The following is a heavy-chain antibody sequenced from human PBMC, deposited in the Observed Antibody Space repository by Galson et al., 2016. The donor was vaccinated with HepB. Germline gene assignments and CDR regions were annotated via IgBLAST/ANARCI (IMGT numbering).Heavy chain of an antibody. CDR2: INHSGST. V-gene: IGHV4-34*01. CDR3: ARGELFQPLVYPTNLFHY. CDR1: GGSLSGHY. Sequence: SETLSLTCAVDGGSLSGHYWSWIRQPPGKGLEWIGEINHSGSTNYNPSLKSRVTISVDTSKNQFSLKVNSVTAADTAMYYCARGELFQPLVYPTNLFHYWGWGTLVTVSS. J-gene: IGHJ4*02. D-gene: IGHD2-2*01.